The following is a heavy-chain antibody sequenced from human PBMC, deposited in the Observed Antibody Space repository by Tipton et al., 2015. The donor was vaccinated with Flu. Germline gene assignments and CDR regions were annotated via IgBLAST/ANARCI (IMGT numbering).Heavy chain of an antibody. V-gene: IGHV4-39*07. CDR2: IYYIGTT. J-gene: IGHJ3*01. Sequence: TLSLTCTFSGGSISSSSYYWGWIRQPPGRGLEWIGNIYYIGTTYYNPSLKSRVTVSIDTSNQFSLKLNSVTAADTAVYYCARMGAEWLKLAGSFDVWGQGTMVAVS. CDR1: GGSISSSSYY. CDR3: ARMGAEWLKLAGSFDV. D-gene: IGHD5-24*01.